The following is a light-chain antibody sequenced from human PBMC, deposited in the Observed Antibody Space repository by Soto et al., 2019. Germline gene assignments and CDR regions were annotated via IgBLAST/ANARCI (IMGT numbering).Light chain of an antibody. CDR1: SSDVGAYDY. J-gene: IGLJ1*01. CDR3: ASHTTSNTRV. V-gene: IGLV2-14*03. CDR2: EVS. Sequence: SVLTQPASVSGSPGQSIAISCTGTSSDVGAYDYVSWYQRHPDKAPKLIIYEVSHRPAGVSNRFSASKYVNTATLTISGLQTEDEADYYCASHTTSNTRVFGTGTKVTVL.